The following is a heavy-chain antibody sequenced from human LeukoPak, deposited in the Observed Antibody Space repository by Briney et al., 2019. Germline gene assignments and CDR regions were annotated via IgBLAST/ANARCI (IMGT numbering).Heavy chain of an antibody. CDR1: GFTFSSYA. Sequence: GRSLRLSCAASGFTFSSYAMHWVRQAPGKGLEWVAVISYDGSNKYYADSVKGRFTISRDNSKNTLYLQMNSLRAEDTAVYYCASDQWRAVSSGHFDYWGQGTLVTVSS. CDR2: ISYDGSNK. CDR3: ASDQWRAVSSGHFDY. V-gene: IGHV3-30-3*01. D-gene: IGHD3-16*02. J-gene: IGHJ4*02.